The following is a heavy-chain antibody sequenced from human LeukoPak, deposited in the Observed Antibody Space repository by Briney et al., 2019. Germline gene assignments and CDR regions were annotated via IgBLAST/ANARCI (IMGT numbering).Heavy chain of an antibody. CDR3: AKARRYYDILTGYYFDY. CDR2: ISGNGGST. V-gene: IGHV3-23*01. D-gene: IGHD3-9*01. J-gene: IGHJ4*02. Sequence: GGSLRLSCAASGFTFSSYAMSWVRQAPGKGLEWVSAISGNGGSTYYADSVKGRFTISRDNSKNTLYLQMNSLRAEDTAVYYCAKARRYYDILTGYYFDYWGQGTLVTVSS. CDR1: GFTFSSYA.